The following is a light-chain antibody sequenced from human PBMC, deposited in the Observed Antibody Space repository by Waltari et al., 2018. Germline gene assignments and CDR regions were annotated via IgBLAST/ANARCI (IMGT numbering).Light chain of an antibody. CDR2: DVS. Sequence: QSALTQPASVSGSPGQSITISCTGTSSDVGAYNYVSWYQLHPGKAPKLMIYDVSNRPSGFSNRFSGSKSGNTASLTISGLQAEDEADYYCSSYRSSSTPVVFGGGTKLTVL. V-gene: IGLV2-14*03. CDR1: SSDVGAYNY. CDR3: SSYRSSSTPVV. J-gene: IGLJ2*01.